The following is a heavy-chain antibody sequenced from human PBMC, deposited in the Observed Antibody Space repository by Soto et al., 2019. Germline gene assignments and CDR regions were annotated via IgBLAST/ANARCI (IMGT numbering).Heavy chain of an antibody. J-gene: IGHJ4*02. D-gene: IGHD4-17*01. Sequence: GGSLRLSCAASGFTFSSYGMHWVRQAPGKGLEWVAVISYDGSNKYYADSVKGRFTISRDNSKNTLYLQMNSLRAEDTAVYYCAKLPVSVTTPYYFDYWGQGTQVTVSS. V-gene: IGHV3-30*18. CDR1: GFTFSSYG. CDR3: AKLPVSVTTPYYFDY. CDR2: ISYDGSNK.